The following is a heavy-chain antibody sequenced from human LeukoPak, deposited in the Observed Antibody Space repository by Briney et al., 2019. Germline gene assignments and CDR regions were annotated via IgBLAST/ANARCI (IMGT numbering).Heavy chain of an antibody. V-gene: IGHV4-38-2*01. CDR1: GYSITSGYY. J-gene: IGHJ6*03. Sequence: SETLSLTCAVSGYSITSGYYWGWIRQPPGKGLEWTGTIYHSGSTYYNPSLKSRVIVSVDTSKNQFSLKLSSVTAADTAVYYCVRSPYYYYHMDVWGKGTSVTVSS. CDR3: VRSPYYYYHMDV. CDR2: IYHSGST.